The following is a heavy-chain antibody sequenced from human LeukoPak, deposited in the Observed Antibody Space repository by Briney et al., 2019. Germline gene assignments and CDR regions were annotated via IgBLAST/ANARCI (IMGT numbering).Heavy chain of an antibody. J-gene: IGHJ4*02. Sequence: ASVKVSCKASGYTFTYYYIHWMRQAPGQGLEWMGIINPSGGSTSYAQKFQGRVTMTRDTSTSTVYMELSSLRSEDTAVYYCARVGANCSGGSCYTDYFDYWGQGTLVTVSS. CDR2: INPSGGST. V-gene: IGHV1-46*01. CDR1: GYTFTYYY. D-gene: IGHD2-15*01. CDR3: ARVGANCSGGSCYTDYFDY.